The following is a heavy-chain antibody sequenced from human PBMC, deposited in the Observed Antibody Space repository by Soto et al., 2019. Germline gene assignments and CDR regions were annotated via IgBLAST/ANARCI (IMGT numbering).Heavy chain of an antibody. Sequence: HPGGSLRLSCAASGFTVSSNYMSWVRQAPGKGLEWVSVIYSGGSTYYADSVKGRFTISRDNSKNTLYLQMNSLRAEDTAVYYCARDSPRDPQYYYYGMDVWGQGTTVTVSS. CDR2: IYSGGST. CDR3: ARDSPRDPQYYYYGMDV. CDR1: GFTVSSNY. J-gene: IGHJ6*02. V-gene: IGHV3-53*01.